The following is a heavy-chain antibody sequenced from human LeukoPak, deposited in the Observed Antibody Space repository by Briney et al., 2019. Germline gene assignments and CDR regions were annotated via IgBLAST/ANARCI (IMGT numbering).Heavy chain of an antibody. CDR2: IYPGDSDT. V-gene: IGHV5-51*01. CDR3: ARHTSIAAAANLDY. D-gene: IGHD6-13*01. Sequence: GESLKISCKGSGYSFTSYWIGWARQMPGKGLEWMGNIYPGDSDTRYSPSFQGQVTISADKSISTAYLQWSSLKASDTAMYYCARHTSIAAAANLDYWGQGTLVTVSS. J-gene: IGHJ4*02. CDR1: GYSFTSYW.